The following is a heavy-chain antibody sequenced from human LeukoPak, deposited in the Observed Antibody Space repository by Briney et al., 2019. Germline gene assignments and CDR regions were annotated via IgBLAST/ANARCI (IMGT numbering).Heavy chain of an antibody. CDR1: GGSFSGYY. Sequence: SETLSVTCAVFGGSFSGYYWTWIRQSPGKGLEWIGQINHSGSANYNRSLKSRVTITIESSKNQFSLELSSVTAADSAMYYCATGKYDSSDYSGGWHYFDYWGQGTLVTVSS. CDR3: ATGKYDSSDYSGGWHYFDY. V-gene: IGHV4-34*01. CDR2: INHSGSA. J-gene: IGHJ4*02. D-gene: IGHD3-22*01.